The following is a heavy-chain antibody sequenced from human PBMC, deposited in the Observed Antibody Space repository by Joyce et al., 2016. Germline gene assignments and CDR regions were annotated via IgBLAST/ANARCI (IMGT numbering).Heavy chain of an antibody. J-gene: IGHJ6*02. V-gene: IGHV3-30*18. CDR1: GFTFRSYG. Sequence: QVQLVESGGGVVQPGRSLRLSCAASGFTFRSYGMHWVRQGPGKVLEWVAVVPWDGDESETYYADSVQDRFTVFRDNSKNMVYLQMNSLRPDDTAVYYCAKEGCSGGTCYGFDVWGQGTTVSVSS. CDR3: AKEGCSGGTCYGFDV. CDR2: VPWDGDESET. D-gene: IGHD2-15*01.